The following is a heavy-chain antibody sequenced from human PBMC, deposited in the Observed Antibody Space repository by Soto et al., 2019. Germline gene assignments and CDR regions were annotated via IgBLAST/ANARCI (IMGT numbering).Heavy chain of an antibody. V-gene: IGHV3-30*18. CDR3: AKVIVVVPAALLGMDV. CDR1: GFTFSSYG. CDR2: ISYDGSNK. J-gene: IGHJ6*02. D-gene: IGHD2-2*01. Sequence: PGGSLRLSCAASGFTFSSYGMHWVRQAPGKGLEWVAVISYDGSNKYYADSVKGRFTISRDNSKNTLYLQMNSLRAEDTAVYYCAKVIVVVPAALLGMDVWGQGTKVTVYS.